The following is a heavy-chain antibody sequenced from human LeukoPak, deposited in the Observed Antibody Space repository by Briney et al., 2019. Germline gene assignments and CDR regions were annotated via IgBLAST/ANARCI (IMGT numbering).Heavy chain of an antibody. V-gene: IGHV3-30-3*01. J-gene: IGHJ4*02. CDR1: GFTFSNYF. Sequence: GGSLRLSCAASGFTFSNYFMHWVRQAPGKGLEWVAVLSYDGNNNYYADSVKGRFTISRDNSKNTLYLQLNSLRAEDTAVYYCARGRGYPHFDFWGQGTLVTVSS. CDR2: LSYDGNNN. D-gene: IGHD2-2*01. CDR3: ARGRGYPHFDF.